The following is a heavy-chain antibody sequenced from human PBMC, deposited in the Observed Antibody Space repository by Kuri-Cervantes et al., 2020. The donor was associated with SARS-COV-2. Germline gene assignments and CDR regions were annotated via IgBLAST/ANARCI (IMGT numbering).Heavy chain of an antibody. D-gene: IGHD3-22*01. CDR1: GGSISSSSYY. CDR2: IYYSGST. J-gene: IGHJ3*02. CDR3: ARSRAMIVAQADAFDI. Sequence: GSLRLPCTVSGGSISSSSYYWGWIRQPPGKGLEWIGSIYYSGSTYYNPSLKSRVTISVDTSKNQFSLKLSSVTAADTAVYYCARSRAMIVAQADAFDIWGQGTMVTVSS. V-gene: IGHV4-39*01.